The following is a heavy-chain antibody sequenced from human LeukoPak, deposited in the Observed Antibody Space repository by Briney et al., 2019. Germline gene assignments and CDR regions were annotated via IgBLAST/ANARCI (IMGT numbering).Heavy chain of an antibody. CDR3: AKAYTAYDYYFDY. J-gene: IGHJ4*02. Sequence: GGPLRLSWAPSGFPLDNIPRAWVRQPRGKGREWFSLITWNAGITYYVDSVKGRFTISRDNSKNSLYLQMNSLTTEDTALYYCAKAYTAYDYYFDYWGQGTLVTVSS. V-gene: IGHV3-43*01. CDR2: ITWNAGIT. D-gene: IGHD5-12*01. CDR1: GFPLDNIP.